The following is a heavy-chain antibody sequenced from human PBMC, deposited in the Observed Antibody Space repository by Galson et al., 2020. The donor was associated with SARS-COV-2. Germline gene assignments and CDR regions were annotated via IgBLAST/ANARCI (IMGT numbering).Heavy chain of an antibody. D-gene: IGHD5-18*01. CDR1: GFTFSSYS. J-gene: IGHJ4*02. CDR3: AREVYSYGFFY. Sequence: GGSLRLSCAASGFTFSSYSMNWVRQAPGKGLEWVLSISSSSSYIYYADSVKGRFTISRDNAKNSLYLQMHSLRAEDSAMYYCAREVYSYGFFYWGQGTLVTVSS. V-gene: IGHV3-21*01. CDR2: ISSSSSYI.